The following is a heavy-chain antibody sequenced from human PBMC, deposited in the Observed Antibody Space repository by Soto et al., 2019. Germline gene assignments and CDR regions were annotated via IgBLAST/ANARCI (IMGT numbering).Heavy chain of an antibody. Sequence: SETLSLTCTVSGGSVSSGSYFWGWIRQPPGKGLEWIGSIYHSGSTYYNPSLKSRLTISVDTPKNQFSLKVNSVTAADTGVYYCARQPLRYSSSWYDGEFEYWGQGILVTVSS. CDR3: ARQPLRYSSSWYDGEFEY. V-gene: IGHV4-39*01. CDR1: GGSVSSGSYF. J-gene: IGHJ4*02. CDR2: IYHSGST. D-gene: IGHD6-13*01.